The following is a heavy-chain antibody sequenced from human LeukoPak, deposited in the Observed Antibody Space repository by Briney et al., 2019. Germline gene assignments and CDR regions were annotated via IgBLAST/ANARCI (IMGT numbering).Heavy chain of an antibody. J-gene: IGHJ4*02. V-gene: IGHV3-43*01. CDR1: GFTFDDYT. CDR2: ISWDGGST. CDR3: AKDIASSSGFFDY. D-gene: IGHD6-19*01. Sequence: PGGSLRLSCTASGFTFDDYTMHWVRQAPGKGLEWVSLISWDGGSTYYADSVKGRFTISRDNSKNSLYLQMNSLRTEDTALYYCAKDIASSSGFFDYWGQGTLVTVSS.